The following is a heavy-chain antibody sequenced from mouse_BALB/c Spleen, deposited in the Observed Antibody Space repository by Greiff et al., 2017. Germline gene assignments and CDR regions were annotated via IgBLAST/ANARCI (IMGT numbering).Heavy chain of an antibody. J-gene: IGHJ3*01. CDR1: GYAFTNYL. CDR3: ARPLYGSSYTWFAY. D-gene: IGHD1-1*01. V-gene: IGHV1-54*03. Sequence: QVHVKQSGAELVRPGTSVKVSCKASGYAFTNYLIEWVKQRPGQGLEWIGVINPGSGGTNYNEKFKGKATLTADKSSSTAYMQLSSLTSDDSAVYFCARPLYGSSYTWFAYWGQGTLVTVSA. CDR2: INPGSGGT.